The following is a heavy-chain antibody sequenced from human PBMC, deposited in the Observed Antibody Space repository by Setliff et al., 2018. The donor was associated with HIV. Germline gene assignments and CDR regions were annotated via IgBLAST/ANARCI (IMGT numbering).Heavy chain of an antibody. D-gene: IGHD3-22*01. J-gene: IGHJ1*01. Sequence: SETLSLTCSVSGGSLNGYYWNWIRQAPGKGLQWAGRAYFDGSPNYNPSLNNRVTVSVDRSKNQFSLKLSSVTAADTAVYYCARDPVYYYDTGTYYRSEYFQHWGQGTLVTVSS. V-gene: IGHV4-4*07. CDR1: GGSLNGYY. CDR3: ARDPVYYYDTGTYYRSEYFQH. CDR2: AYFDGSP.